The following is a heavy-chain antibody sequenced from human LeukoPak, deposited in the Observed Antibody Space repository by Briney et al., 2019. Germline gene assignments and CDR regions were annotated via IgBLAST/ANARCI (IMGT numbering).Heavy chain of an antibody. D-gene: IGHD3-16*02. V-gene: IGHV4-34*01. CDR1: GGSFSGYY. J-gene: IGHJ6*03. Sequence: SETLSLTCAVYGGSFSGYYWSWIRQPPGKGLEWIGEINHSGSTNYNPSLKSRVTISVDTSKNQFSLKLSSATAADTAVYYCARGIHDYVWGSYRGYYYYYMDVWGKGTTVTVSS. CDR2: INHSGST. CDR3: ARGIHDYVWGSYRGYYYYYMDV.